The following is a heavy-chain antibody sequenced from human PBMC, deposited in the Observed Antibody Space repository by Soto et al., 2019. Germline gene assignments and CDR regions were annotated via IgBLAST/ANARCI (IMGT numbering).Heavy chain of an antibody. V-gene: IGHV4-39*01. CDR1: GGSISSSSYY. Sequence: PSETLSLTCTVSGGSISSSSYYWDWIRQPPGKGLEWIGSFHYSGSTYYNPSLKSRVTISVDTSKNQFSLKLSSVTAADTAVYYCARSIRYYSDSSGYPDYWGQGTLVTVSS. CDR2: FHYSGST. CDR3: ARSIRYYSDSSGYPDY. D-gene: IGHD3-22*01. J-gene: IGHJ4*02.